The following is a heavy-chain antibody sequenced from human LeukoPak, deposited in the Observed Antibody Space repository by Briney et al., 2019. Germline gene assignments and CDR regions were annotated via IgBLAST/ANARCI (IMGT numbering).Heavy chain of an antibody. CDR3: ARVGGEYRDGMDV. Sequence: GGSLRLSSAASGFTFSSYSMNWVRQAPGKGLEWASSISSSSNYIYYADSVKGRFTISRDNAKNSLYLQMNSLRAEDTAVYYCARVGGEYRDGMDVWGQGTTVTVSS. D-gene: IGHD2/OR15-2a*01. CDR1: GFTFSSYS. CDR2: ISSSSNYI. V-gene: IGHV3-21*01. J-gene: IGHJ6*02.